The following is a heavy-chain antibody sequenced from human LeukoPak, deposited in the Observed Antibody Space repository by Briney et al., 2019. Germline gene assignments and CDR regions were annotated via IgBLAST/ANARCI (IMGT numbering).Heavy chain of an antibody. CDR2: INYSGST. J-gene: IGHJ6*03. V-gene: IGHV4-34*01. CDR1: GGSFSGYY. D-gene: IGHD3-9*01. CDR3: ARRVTISYYIVV. Sequence: SETLSLTCAVYGGSFSGYYWTWIRQFPGKGLEWIGEINYSGSTNYNPSLKSRVTMSVDTSKNQFSLKMTSVTAADTAVYYCARRVTISYYIVVWGGGPTVTVSS.